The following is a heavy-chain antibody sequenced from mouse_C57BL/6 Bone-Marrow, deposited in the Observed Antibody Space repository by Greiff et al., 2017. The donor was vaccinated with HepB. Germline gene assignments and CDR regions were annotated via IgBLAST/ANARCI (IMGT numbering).Heavy chain of an antibody. CDR2: IRNKANGYTT. J-gene: IGHJ4*01. Sequence: EVKLVESGGGLVQPGGSLSLSCAASGFTFTDYYMSWVRQPPGKALEWLGFIRNKANGYTTEYSASVKGRFTISRDNSQSILYLQMNALRAEDSATYYCARGRSNGVMDYWGQGTSVTVSS. CDR3: ARGRSNGVMDY. CDR1: GFTFTDYY. V-gene: IGHV7-3*01.